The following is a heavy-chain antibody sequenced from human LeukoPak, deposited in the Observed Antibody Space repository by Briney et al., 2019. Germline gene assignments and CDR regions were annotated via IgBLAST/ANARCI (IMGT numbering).Heavy chain of an antibody. CDR1: GFTFSSYS. CDR3: ARDRGTAMGSNWFDP. CDR2: ISSSSSYI. V-gene: IGHV3-21*01. J-gene: IGHJ5*02. D-gene: IGHD5-18*01. Sequence: GRSLRLSCAVSGFTFSSYSMNWVRQAPGKGLEWVSSISSSSSYIYYADSVKGRFTISRDNAKNSLYLQMNSLRAEDTAVYYCARDRGTAMGSNWFDPWGQGTLVTVSS.